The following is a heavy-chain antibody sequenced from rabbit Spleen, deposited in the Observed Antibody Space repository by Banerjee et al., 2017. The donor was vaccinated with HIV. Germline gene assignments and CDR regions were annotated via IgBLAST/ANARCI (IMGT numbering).Heavy chain of an antibody. V-gene: IGHV1S40*01. D-gene: IGHD8-1*01. CDR3: ARDTASSFSSYGMDL. J-gene: IGHJ6*01. CDR2: IYVGSGSST. CDR1: GFSFSSSYY. Sequence: QSLEESGGDLVKPGASLTLTCTGSGFSFSSSYYMCWVRQAPGKGLEWVACIYVGSGSSTDYASWAKGRFTISKTSSTTVTLQMTSLTAADTATYFCARDTASSFSSYGMDLWGPGTLVTVS.